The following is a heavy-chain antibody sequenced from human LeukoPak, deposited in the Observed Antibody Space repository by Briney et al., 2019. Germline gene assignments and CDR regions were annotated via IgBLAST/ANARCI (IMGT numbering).Heavy chain of an antibody. CDR3: ARGSEYFQH. Sequence: GGSLRLSCADSGFTVSSNSMSWVRQAPGKGLEWVSIIYSGGNTFHADSVKARFSISRDESRDTVYLQMDSLRAEDTAVYYCARGSEYFQHWGQGTLVTVSS. J-gene: IGHJ1*01. V-gene: IGHV3-66*01. CDR2: IYSGGNT. CDR1: GFTVSSNS.